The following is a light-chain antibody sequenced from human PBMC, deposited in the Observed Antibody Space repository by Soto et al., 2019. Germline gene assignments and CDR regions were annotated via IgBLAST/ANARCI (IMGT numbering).Light chain of an antibody. CDR2: EVS. CDR3: ASYASSVTYV. Sequence: QSALTHPASVSGSPGQSITSSCTGTSSDVGGYNYVSWYQLHPGKAPKLMIHEVSERPSGVSNRFSGSKSGNTASLTISGLQAEDEADYYCASYASSVTYVFGSGTKVTV. J-gene: IGLJ1*01. CDR1: SSDVGGYNY. V-gene: IGLV2-14*01.